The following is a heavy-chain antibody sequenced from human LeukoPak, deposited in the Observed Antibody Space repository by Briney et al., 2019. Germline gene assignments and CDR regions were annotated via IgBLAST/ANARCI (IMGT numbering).Heavy chain of an antibody. CDR3: VRTRYCSGGSCYYGMDV. V-gene: IGHV6-1*01. J-gene: IGHJ6*02. CDR1: GDSVLSNSS. Sequence: SQTLSLTCAVSGDSVLSNSSWNWIRQSPSRGLEWLGRTYYRSNWYNDYAVSVKSRITINPDTSKNQFSLQLNSVTPDDTAVYYCVRTRYCSGGSCYYGMDVWGQGTTVTVSS. CDR2: TYYRSNWYN. D-gene: IGHD2-15*01.